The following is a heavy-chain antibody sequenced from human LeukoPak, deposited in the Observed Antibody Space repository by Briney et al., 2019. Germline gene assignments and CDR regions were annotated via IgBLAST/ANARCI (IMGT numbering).Heavy chain of an antibody. CDR2: IRYDGSNK. CDR3: AKLPGEYYDFWSGYYTGMIGSDFDY. D-gene: IGHD3-3*01. CDR1: GFTFSSYG. Sequence: GGSLRLSCAASGFTFSSYGMHWVRQAPGKGLEWVAVIRYDGSNKYYADSVKGRFTISRDNSKNTLYLQMNSLRAEDTAVYYCAKLPGEYYDFWSGYYTGMIGSDFDYCGQGTLVTVSS. V-gene: IGHV3-33*06. J-gene: IGHJ4*02.